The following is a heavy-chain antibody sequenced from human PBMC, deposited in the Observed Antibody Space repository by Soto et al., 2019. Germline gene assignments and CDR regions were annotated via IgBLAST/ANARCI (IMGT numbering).Heavy chain of an antibody. CDR1: GGSVSSESHY. Sequence: SETLSLTCTVSGGSVSSESHYWSWIRQTPGKGLEWIGYIYYTGSTNYNPSLKGRVTMSVDTSRDQVSLRLRSVTRADTAVYYCARVTAAAGNVRDYYYSYYGMDVWGQGTTVTVSS. V-gene: IGHV4-61*01. CDR3: ARVTAAAGNVRDYYYSYYGMDV. J-gene: IGHJ6*02. CDR2: IYYTGST. D-gene: IGHD6-13*01.